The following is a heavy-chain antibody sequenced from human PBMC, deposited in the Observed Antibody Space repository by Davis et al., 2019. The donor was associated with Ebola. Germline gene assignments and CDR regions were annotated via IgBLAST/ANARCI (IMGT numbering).Heavy chain of an antibody. V-gene: IGHV3-30*04. CDR3: ARAGFDEVLDY. J-gene: IGHJ4*02. CDR1: GFIFRNYA. Sequence: GESLKISCADSGFIFRNYAMHWVRQAPGKGLEWVAVVSHSERERFYADSVKGRFTISRDNSENTLYLQMNSLTADDTSVYYCARAGFDEVLDYWGQGTPVTVSS. CDR2: VSHSERER. D-gene: IGHD3-3*01.